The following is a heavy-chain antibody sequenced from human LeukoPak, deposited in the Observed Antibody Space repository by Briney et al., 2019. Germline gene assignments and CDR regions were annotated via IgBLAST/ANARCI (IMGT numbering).Heavy chain of an antibody. CDR1: GFTFTSSA. V-gene: IGHV1-58*02. CDR2: IVVGSGNT. D-gene: IGHD6-6*01. Sequence: ASVKVSCKASGFTFTSSAMQWVRQARGQRLEWIGWIVVGSGNTNYAQKFQERVTITRDMSTSTAYMELSSLRSEDTAVYYCAAVGLGGRLVFPWGQGTLVTVSS. J-gene: IGHJ5*02. CDR3: AAVGLGGRLVFP.